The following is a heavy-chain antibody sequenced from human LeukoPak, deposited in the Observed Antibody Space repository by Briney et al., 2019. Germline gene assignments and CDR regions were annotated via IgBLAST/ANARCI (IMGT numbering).Heavy chain of an antibody. CDR3: AKDRAGASYYFDY. V-gene: IGHV3-23*01. J-gene: IGHJ4*02. CDR1: GFTFSSYA. D-gene: IGHD6-19*01. CDR2: ISGGGGST. Sequence: GGSLTLSCAASGFTFSSYAMSGVRQAPGKGLEGVSAISGGGGSTYYADSVKGRFTISRDNSKNTLYLRMNSLRAEDTAVYYCAKDRAGASYYFDYWGQGTLVTVSS.